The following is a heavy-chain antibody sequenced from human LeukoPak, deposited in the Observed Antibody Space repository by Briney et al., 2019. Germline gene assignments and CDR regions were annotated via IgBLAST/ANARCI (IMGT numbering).Heavy chain of an antibody. V-gene: IGHV3-21*01. Sequence: GGSLRLSCAASRFTFSTYSMNWVRQAPGKGLEWVSSISSSSSYIYYVDSVKGRFTISRDNAKNSLFLQMNSLRAEDTAVYYCARETFYGDYSAFDIWGQGTMVTVSS. D-gene: IGHD4-17*01. CDR1: RFTFSTYS. CDR2: ISSSSSYI. CDR3: ARETFYGDYSAFDI. J-gene: IGHJ3*02.